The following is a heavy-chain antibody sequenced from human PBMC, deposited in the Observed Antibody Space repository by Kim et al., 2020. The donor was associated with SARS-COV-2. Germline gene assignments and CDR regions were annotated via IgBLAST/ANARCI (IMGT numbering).Heavy chain of an antibody. CDR1: GFTFSSNY. CDR2: IYSGGNK. D-gene: IGHD5-12*01. Sequence: GGSLRLSCAVSGFTFSSNYMSWVRQAPGKGLDWVSVIYSGGNKFYSVASVGRFSIFLDSSNNTLYFQLNSMRAEDTAAYYCARDTATMTVHEVVYIWGQG. V-gene: IGHV3-66*01. CDR3: ARDTATMTVHEVVYI. J-gene: IGHJ3*02.